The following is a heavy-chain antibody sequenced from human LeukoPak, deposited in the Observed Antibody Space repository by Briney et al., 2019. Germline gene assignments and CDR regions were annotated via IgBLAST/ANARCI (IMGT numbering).Heavy chain of an antibody. CDR1: RFAFSSYW. CDR3: ARDTPVGYSSGWYGNDY. CDR2: IKHDGSEK. V-gene: IGHV3-7*01. J-gene: IGHJ4*02. Sequence: GGSLRLSCAASRFAFSSYWMSWVRQAPGKGLEWVANIKHDGSEKYYLDSVKGRLTISRDNAKNSLYLQMNSLRAEDTAMYYCARDTPVGYSSGWYGNDYWGQGALVTVSS. D-gene: IGHD6-19*01.